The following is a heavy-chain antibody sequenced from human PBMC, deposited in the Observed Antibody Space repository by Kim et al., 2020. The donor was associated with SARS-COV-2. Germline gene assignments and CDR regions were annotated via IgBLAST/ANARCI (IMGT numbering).Heavy chain of an antibody. J-gene: IGHJ4*02. V-gene: IGHV1-2*02. CDR3: ARRVGFRPERYDY. CDR2: INGNSTGT. D-gene: IGHD1-26*01. Sequence: ASVKVSCKASGYSFTGYWMHWVRQAPGQGLEWMGWINGNSTGTRYAQKSQGRVTMTRDTSISTAYMELSSLTSDDTAVYFCARRVGFRPERYDYWGQGTL. CDR1: GYSFTGYW.